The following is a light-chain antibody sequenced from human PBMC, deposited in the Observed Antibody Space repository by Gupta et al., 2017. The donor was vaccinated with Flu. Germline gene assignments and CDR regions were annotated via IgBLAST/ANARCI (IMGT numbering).Light chain of an antibody. J-gene: IGKJ2*01. Sequence: DIQMTQSPSTLSASVGDRVTIICRASQSIDSFLAWYQQRPGKTPDLLIYKASSLESGVPSRFSGSGSGTEFTLTISSLQPDDFATYYCQQYKTYDTFGQGTKLEIK. CDR1: QSIDSF. V-gene: IGKV1-5*03. CDR2: KAS. CDR3: QQYKTYDT.